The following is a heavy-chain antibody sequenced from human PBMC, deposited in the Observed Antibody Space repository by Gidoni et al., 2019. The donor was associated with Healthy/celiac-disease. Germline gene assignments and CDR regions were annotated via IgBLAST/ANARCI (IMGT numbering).Heavy chain of an antibody. V-gene: IGHV4-39*01. J-gene: IGHJ3*02. CDR3: ARFGVSSPRGGPKPNHAFDI. Sequence: QLQLQESGPGLVKPSETLSLTCTVSGGSISSSSYYWGWIRQPPGKGLEWIGSIYYSGSTYYNPSLKSRVTISVDTSKNQFSLKLSSVTAADTAVYYCARFGVSSPRGGPKPNHAFDIWGQGTMVTVSS. D-gene: IGHD3-10*01. CDR2: IYYSGST. CDR1: GGSISSSSYY.